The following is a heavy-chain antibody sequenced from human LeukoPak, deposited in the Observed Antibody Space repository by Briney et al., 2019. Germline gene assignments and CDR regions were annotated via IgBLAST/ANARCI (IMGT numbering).Heavy chain of an antibody. V-gene: IGHV4-59*08. CDR1: GGSISSYY. J-gene: IGHJ4*02. Sequence: SSETLSLTCAVSGGSISSYYWSWIRQPPGKGLEWIGNIYYSGSTNYNPSLKSRVTISVDTSKNQFSLKLSSVTAADTAVYYCARLRGYYYDYWGQGTQVTVSS. CDR3: ARLRGYYYDY. D-gene: IGHD5-12*01. CDR2: IYYSGST.